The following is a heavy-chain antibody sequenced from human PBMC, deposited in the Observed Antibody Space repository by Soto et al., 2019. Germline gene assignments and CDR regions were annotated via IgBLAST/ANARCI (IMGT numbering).Heavy chain of an antibody. CDR2: VSVYNDGT. CDR1: GYTFSSFG. J-gene: IGHJ4*02. Sequence: GASVKVSCKASGYTFSSFGINWVRQAPGQGLEWVGWVSVYNDGTKYAQNFQGRVSLTTDTSTSTTYMEVGSLRSDDTAVYYCARTCRSGGSCYHEYWGEGTLVTVSS. V-gene: IGHV1-18*01. D-gene: IGHD2-15*01. CDR3: ARTCRSGGSCYHEY.